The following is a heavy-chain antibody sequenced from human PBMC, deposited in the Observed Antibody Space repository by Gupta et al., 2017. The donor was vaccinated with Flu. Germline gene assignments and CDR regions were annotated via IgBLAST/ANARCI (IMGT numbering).Heavy chain of an antibody. CDR2: IYYSGST. Sequence: QVQLQESGPGLVKPSETLSLTCTVYGGSISSYYWSWIRQHPGKGLEWIGYIYYSGSTNYNPSLKSRVTISVDTSKNQFSLKLSSVTAADTAVYYGARYLGSPLNVYGMDAWGQGTTVTVAS. CDR1: GGSISSYY. CDR3: ARYLGSPLNVYGMDA. D-gene: IGHD7-27*01. J-gene: IGHJ6*02. V-gene: IGHV4-59*01.